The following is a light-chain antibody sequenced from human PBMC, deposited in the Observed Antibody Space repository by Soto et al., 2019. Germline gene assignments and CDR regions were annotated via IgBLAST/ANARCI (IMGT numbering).Light chain of an antibody. Sequence: QPVLTQAPSVSGTPGQRVTISCSGSSSNIGSNTVSWYQQVPGTAPKVLIYSNVQRPSGVPDRFSGSKSGTSASLAIGGLQSEDEADYYCAALDGSLNGGVFGGGTKLTVL. CDR3: AALDGSLNGGV. J-gene: IGLJ3*02. CDR1: SSNIGSNT. CDR2: SNV. V-gene: IGLV1-44*01.